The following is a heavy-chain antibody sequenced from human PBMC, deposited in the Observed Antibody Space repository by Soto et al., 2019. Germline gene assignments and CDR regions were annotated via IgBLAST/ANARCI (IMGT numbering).Heavy chain of an antibody. CDR2: ISGSGGST. Sequence: GSLRLSCAASGFTFSSYAMSWVRQAPGKGLEWVSAISGSGGSTYYADSVKGRFTISRDNSKNTLYLQMNSLRAEDTAVYYCAKRYEDYDILTGYYLRARSYYGMDVWGQGTTVTVSS. CDR3: AKRYEDYDILTGYYLRARSYYGMDV. D-gene: IGHD3-9*01. J-gene: IGHJ6*02. V-gene: IGHV3-23*01. CDR1: GFTFSSYA.